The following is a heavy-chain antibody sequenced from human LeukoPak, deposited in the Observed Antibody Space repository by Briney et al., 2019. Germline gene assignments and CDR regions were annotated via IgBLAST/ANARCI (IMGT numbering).Heavy chain of an antibody. CDR3: ARGCSSWYGAWGPPYFDY. CDR2: IYHSGST. Sequence: PSETLSLTCTVSGGSISSGGYYWSWIRQPPGKGLEWIGYIYHSGSTYYNPSLKSRVTISVDRSKNQFSLKLSSVTAADTAVYYCARGCSSWYGAWGPPYFDYWGQGTLVTVSS. J-gene: IGHJ4*02. CDR1: GGSISSGGYY. D-gene: IGHD6-13*01. V-gene: IGHV4-30-2*01.